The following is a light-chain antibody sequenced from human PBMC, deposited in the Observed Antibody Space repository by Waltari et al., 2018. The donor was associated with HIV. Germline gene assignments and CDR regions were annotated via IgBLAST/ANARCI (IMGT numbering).Light chain of an antibody. CDR3: MQAVEKWT. V-gene: IGKV2-28*01. J-gene: IGKJ1*01. CDR1: QSLLHSNGYTY. CDR2: VAS. Sequence: IVMNQSPLSLSVNPGDPASISCSPTQSLLHSNGYTYLDWYVKKPGQSTQLLIFVASRRASGVPDRFSGSASGTDFTLKISRVEAEDVGVYYCMQAVEKWTFGPGTKVEI.